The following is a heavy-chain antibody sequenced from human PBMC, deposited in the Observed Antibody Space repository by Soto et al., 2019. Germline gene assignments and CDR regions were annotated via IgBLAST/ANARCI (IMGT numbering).Heavy chain of an antibody. D-gene: IGHD6-6*01. V-gene: IGHV3-30*03. CDR3: ARGTIVARQHLDY. J-gene: IGHJ4*02. CDR1: GFTFSSYA. CDR2: ISIRGGDE. Sequence: PGGSLRLSCAASGFTFSSYAMHWARQAPGKGLEWVTVISIRGGDEYYAESVRGRFTISRDDSKNTLYLQMDSLRVEDTAVYYCARGTIVARQHLDYWGQGTLVTVYS.